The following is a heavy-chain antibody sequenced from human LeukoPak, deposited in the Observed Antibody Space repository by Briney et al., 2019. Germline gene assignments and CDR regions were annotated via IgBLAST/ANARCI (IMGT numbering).Heavy chain of an antibody. Sequence: GGSLRLSCAASGFTFSNYWIHWVRQAPGKGLVWVSRIDNAGSITTYADSVKGRFTLSRDNAEITLYLQMNSLRVEDTAVYYCVRSAFHAGSGNYYDYWGQGTLVTVSS. CDR2: IDNAGSIT. V-gene: IGHV3-74*03. J-gene: IGHJ4*02. CDR3: VRSAFHAGSGNYYDY. CDR1: GFTFSNYW. D-gene: IGHD3-22*01.